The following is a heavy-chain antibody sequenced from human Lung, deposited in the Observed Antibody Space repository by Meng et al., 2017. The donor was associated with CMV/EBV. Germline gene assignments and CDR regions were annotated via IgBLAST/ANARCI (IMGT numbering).Heavy chain of an antibody. CDR1: GFTFSTYA. Sequence: GGSLRLXXAASGFTFSTYAMSWVRQSPGKGLEWVSTISDVGDGTYYADSVKGRFTISRDNSKNTLYLQMNSLRADDTAVYYCAKSSLVGPRLHFDYWGQGTLVTFSS. V-gene: IGHV3-23*01. J-gene: IGHJ4*02. CDR3: AKSSLVGPRLHFDY. CDR2: ISDVGDGT. D-gene: IGHD6-6*01.